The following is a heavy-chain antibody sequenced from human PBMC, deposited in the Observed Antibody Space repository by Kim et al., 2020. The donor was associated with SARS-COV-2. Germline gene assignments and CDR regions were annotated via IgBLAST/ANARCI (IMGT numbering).Heavy chain of an antibody. V-gene: IGHV3-23*05. D-gene: IGHD1-26*01. CDR3: AKGARGNYFSALDS. Sequence: YVDSVKGRFTISRDNSKNTVYLQMNSLRAEDTAVYYCAKGARGNYFSALDSWGQGTLVTVSS. J-gene: IGHJ4*02.